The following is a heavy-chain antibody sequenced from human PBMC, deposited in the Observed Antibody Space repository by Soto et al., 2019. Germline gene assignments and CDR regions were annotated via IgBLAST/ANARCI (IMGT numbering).Heavy chain of an antibody. V-gene: IGHV3-53*01. CDR3: ARASIAAAGYYFDY. CDR1: GFTVSTNY. CDR2: IYSGGST. Sequence: GGSLRLSCAASGFTVSTNYMSWVRQAPGKGLEWVSVIYSGGSTYYADSVKGRFTISRDNSKNTLYLQMNSLRADDTAVYYCARASIAAAGYYFDYWGQGTLVTVSS. J-gene: IGHJ4*02. D-gene: IGHD6-13*01.